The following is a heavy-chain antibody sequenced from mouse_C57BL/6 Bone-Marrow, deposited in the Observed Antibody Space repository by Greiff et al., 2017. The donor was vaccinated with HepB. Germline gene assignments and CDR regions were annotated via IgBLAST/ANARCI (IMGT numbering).Heavy chain of an antibody. V-gene: IGHV1-64*01. D-gene: IGHD1-1*02. CDR3: ASRDYLFYAMDY. Sequence: VQLQQPGAELVKPGASVKLSCKASGYTFTSYWMHWVKQRPGQGLEWIGMIHPNSGSTNYNEKFKSKATLTVDKSSSTAYMQLSILTSEDSAVYYCASRDYLFYAMDYWGQGTSVTVSS. CDR1: GYTFTSYW. J-gene: IGHJ4*01. CDR2: IHPNSGST.